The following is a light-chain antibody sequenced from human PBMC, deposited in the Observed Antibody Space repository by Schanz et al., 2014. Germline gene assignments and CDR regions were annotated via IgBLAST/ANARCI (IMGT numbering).Light chain of an antibody. CDR1: SSDVGGYNF. CDR2: EVT. Sequence: QSALTQPPSASGSPGQSVTISCTGTSSDVGGYNFVSWYQQHPGKAPKLMIYEVTKRPSGVPDRFSGSKSGNTASLTVSGLQADDEADYYCSSYAGSFTWVFGGGTKLTVL. J-gene: IGLJ3*02. V-gene: IGLV2-8*01. CDR3: SSYAGSFTWV.